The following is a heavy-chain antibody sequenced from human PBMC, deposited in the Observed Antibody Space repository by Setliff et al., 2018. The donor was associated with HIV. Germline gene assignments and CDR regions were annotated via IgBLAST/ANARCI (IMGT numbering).Heavy chain of an antibody. V-gene: IGHV4-34*01. Sequence: SETLSLTCAVYGGSFSGYYWSWIRQPPGKGLEWIGEINHSGSTNYNPSLKSRVTISVDTSKNQFSLKLSSVTAADTAVYYCARGGDSSASDHWGQGTLVTVSS. D-gene: IGHD6-19*01. CDR3: ARGGDSSASDH. CDR1: GGSFSGYY. J-gene: IGHJ4*02. CDR2: INHSGST.